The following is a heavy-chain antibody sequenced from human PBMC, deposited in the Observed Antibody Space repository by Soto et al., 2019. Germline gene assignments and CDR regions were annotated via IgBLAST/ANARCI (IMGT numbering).Heavy chain of an antibody. D-gene: IGHD6-13*01. V-gene: IGHV3-43D*04. CDR2: ISWDGGST. Sequence: EVQLLESGGGLVQPGGSLRLSCAASGFTFDDYAMHWVRQAPGKGLEWVSLISWDGGSTYYADSVKGRFTISRDNSKNSLYLQMNSLRAEDTALYYCAKDIRGRYSSSWTGLDYWGQGTLVTVSS. CDR3: AKDIRGRYSSSWTGLDY. CDR1: GFTFDDYA. J-gene: IGHJ4*02.